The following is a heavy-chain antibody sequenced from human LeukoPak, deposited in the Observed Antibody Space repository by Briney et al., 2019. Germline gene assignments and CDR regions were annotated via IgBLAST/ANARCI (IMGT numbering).Heavy chain of an antibody. CDR3: ATPFDSRSYLDAFDV. J-gene: IGHJ3*01. D-gene: IGHD1-26*01. Sequence: SVTVSCKASGGTFSSYAISWVRQAPGQGLEWMGGIIPMYGTTNYAEKFQGRVTIIADESTSTAYMELSSLRSEDTAVYYCATPFDSRSYLDAFDVWGQGTMVTVSS. CDR1: GGTFSSYA. CDR2: IIPMYGTT. V-gene: IGHV1-69*13.